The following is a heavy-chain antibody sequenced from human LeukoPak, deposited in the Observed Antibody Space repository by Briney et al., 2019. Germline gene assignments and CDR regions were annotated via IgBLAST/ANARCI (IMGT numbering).Heavy chain of an antibody. V-gene: IGHV1-69*06. Sequence: ADYAQKFQGRVTITADKSTSTAYMELSSLRSEDTAVYYCARGRYTGTYYDHYYYYMDVWGKGTTVTVS. D-gene: IGHD1-26*01. J-gene: IGHJ6*03. CDR2: A. CDR3: ARGRYTGTYYDHYYYYMDV.